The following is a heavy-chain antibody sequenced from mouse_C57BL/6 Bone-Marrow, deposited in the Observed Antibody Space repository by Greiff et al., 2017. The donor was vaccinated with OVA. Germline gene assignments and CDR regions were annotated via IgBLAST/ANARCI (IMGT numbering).Heavy chain of an antibody. V-gene: IGHV5-17*01. D-gene: IGHD1-3*01. Sequence: EVMLVESGGGLVKPGGSLKLSCAASGFTFSDYGMHWVRQAPEKGLEWVAYISSGSSTIYYADTVKGRFTISRDNAKNTLFLQMTSLRSEDTAMYYCAREGSSPYYFDDWGQGTTLTVSS. CDR1: GFTFSDYG. J-gene: IGHJ2*01. CDR3: AREGSSPYYFDD. CDR2: ISSGSSTI.